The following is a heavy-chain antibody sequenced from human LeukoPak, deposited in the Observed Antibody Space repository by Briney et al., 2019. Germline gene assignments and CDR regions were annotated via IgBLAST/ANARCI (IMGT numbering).Heavy chain of an antibody. CDR2: IYYSGST. V-gene: IGHV4-39*07. Sequence: SETLSLTCTVSGGSVITTNYYGGWIRQPPGKGLEWIGSIYYSGSTYYNPSLGSRVAISVDTSKNQFSLKLSSVTAADTAVYYCARTIFGVVNRAFDIWGQGTMVTVSS. D-gene: IGHD3-3*01. CDR1: GGSVITTNYY. CDR3: ARTIFGVVNRAFDI. J-gene: IGHJ3*02.